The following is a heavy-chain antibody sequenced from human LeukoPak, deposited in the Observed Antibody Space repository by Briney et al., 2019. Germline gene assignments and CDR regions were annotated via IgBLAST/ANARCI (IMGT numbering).Heavy chain of an antibody. CDR3: ARHRAYSSSSPFDY. V-gene: IGHV4-59*08. J-gene: IGHJ4*02. CDR2: IYYTGST. Sequence: PSETLSLTCSVSGGSISSLYWSWIRQPPGKGLEWIGYIYYTGSTNYNPSLKSGVTMFVDMSKNQFSLRLSSVTAADTAVYYCARHRAYSSSSPFDYWGQGTLVTVSS. CDR1: GGSISSLY. D-gene: IGHD6-6*01.